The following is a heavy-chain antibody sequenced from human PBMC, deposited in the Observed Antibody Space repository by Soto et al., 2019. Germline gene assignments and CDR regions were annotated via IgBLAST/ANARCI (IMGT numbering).Heavy chain of an antibody. CDR1: GFTLSSCG. CDR3: AKEQSGGYYRVVDY. D-gene: IGHD1-26*01. J-gene: IGHJ4*02. Sequence: QVQVVESGGGVVQPGRSLRLSCAASGFTLSSCGMHWVRQAPGKGLEWVGVITYDGGSEHYADFVKGRFTISRDSSENTVYLQMNSLRVEDSAVYYCAKEQSGGYYRVVDYWGQGTLVTVSS. CDR2: ITYDGGSE. V-gene: IGHV3-30*18.